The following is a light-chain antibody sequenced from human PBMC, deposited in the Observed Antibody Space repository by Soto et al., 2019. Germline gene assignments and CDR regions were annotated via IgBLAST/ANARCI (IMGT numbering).Light chain of an antibody. J-gene: IGLJ3*02. CDR1: SGYSTYA. CDR2: INYDGTH. Sequence: QLVLTQSPSASAYLGASVKLTCTLSSGYSTYAIAWHQQQSEKGPRFLMKINYDGTHSKGDGFFDRFSGSSSGAERHLTIASLHSEDEADYYCQSLGTGIQVFGGGTKLTVL. V-gene: IGLV4-69*01. CDR3: QSLGTGIQV.